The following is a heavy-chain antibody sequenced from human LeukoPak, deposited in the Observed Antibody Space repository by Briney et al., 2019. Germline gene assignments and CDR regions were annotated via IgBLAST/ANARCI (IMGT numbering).Heavy chain of an antibody. D-gene: IGHD3-9*01. CDR1: GGTFSSYV. J-gene: IGHJ6*03. V-gene: IGHV1-69*13. Sequence: SVKVSCKASGGTFSSYVISWVRQAPGQGLEWMGRIIPIFGTANYAQKFQGRVTITADESTSTAYMELSSLRSEDTAVYYCARGGVLRYFDWSKVPQQAHMDVWGKGTTVTISS. CDR2: IIPIFGTA. CDR3: ARGGVLRYFDWSKVPQQAHMDV.